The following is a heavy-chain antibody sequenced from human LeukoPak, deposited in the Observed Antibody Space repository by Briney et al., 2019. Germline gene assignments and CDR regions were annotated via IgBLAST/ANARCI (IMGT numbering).Heavy chain of an antibody. Sequence: PGGSLRLSCAASGFTFSSYEMNWVRQAPGKGLEWVSYISSSGSTIYYADSVKGRFTISRDNAKNSLYLQMNSLRAEDTAVYYCARASGRYYPFGYYYYYMDVWGKGTTVTVSS. J-gene: IGHJ6*03. V-gene: IGHV3-48*03. CDR2: ISSSGSTI. CDR1: GFTFSSYE. D-gene: IGHD6-19*01. CDR3: ARASGRYYPFGYYYYYMDV.